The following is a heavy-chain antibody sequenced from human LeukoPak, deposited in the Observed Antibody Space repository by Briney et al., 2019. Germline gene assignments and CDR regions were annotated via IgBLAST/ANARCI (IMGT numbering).Heavy chain of an antibody. CDR3: ARDPSGALTRNAFDI. D-gene: IGHD4-11*01. V-gene: IGHV3-21*01. J-gene: IGHJ3*02. CDR2: ISSSSSYI. CDR1: GFTFSSYS. Sequence: KPGGSLRLSCAASGFTFSSYSMNWVRQAPGKGLEWVSSISSSSSYIYYAVSVKGRFTISRDNAKNSLYLQMNSLRAEDTAVYYCARDPSGALTRNAFDIWGQGTMVRLSS.